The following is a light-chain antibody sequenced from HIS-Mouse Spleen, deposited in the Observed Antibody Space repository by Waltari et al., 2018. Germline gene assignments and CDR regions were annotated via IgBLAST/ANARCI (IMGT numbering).Light chain of an antibody. Sequence: QSALTQPASVSGSPGQSITISCTGTSSDVGGYNYVSWYQQHPGKAPKLMIYDVSKRPSRVSNRFSGSKSGNTASLTISGLQAEDEADYYCSSYTSSSTEVFGGGTKLTVL. CDR3: SSYTSSSTEV. CDR2: DVS. CDR1: SSDVGGYNY. J-gene: IGLJ2*01. V-gene: IGLV2-14*03.